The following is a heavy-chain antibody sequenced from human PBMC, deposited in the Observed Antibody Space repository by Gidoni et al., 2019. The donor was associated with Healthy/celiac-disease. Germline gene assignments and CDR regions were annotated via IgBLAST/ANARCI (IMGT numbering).Heavy chain of an antibody. CDR3: ARDLEEYSSSSTSWGYYYYGRDV. J-gene: IGHJ6*02. D-gene: IGHD6-6*01. CDR1: GGTFSSYA. CDR2: IIPIFGTA. Sequence: QVQLVQSGAEVKKPGSSVKVSCKASGGTFSSYAISWVLPAPGQGLEWMGGIIPIFGTANYAQKFQGRVTITADESTSTAYMELSSLRSEDTAVYYCARDLEEYSSSSTSWGYYYYGRDVWGQGTTVTVSS. V-gene: IGHV1-69*01.